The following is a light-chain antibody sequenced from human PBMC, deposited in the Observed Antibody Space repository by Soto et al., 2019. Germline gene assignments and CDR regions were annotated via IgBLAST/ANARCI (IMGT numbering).Light chain of an antibody. V-gene: IGKV3-15*01. CDR3: QQYNNWPPTT. J-gene: IGKJ5*01. CDR2: GAS. CDR1: QSVSSN. Sequence: EIVMTQSPDPLPVSPGERATLSCRASQSVSSNLAWYQQKPGQAPRLLIYGASTRATGIPARFSGSGSGTEFTLTISSLQSEDFAVYYCQQYNNWPPTTFGQGTRLEIK.